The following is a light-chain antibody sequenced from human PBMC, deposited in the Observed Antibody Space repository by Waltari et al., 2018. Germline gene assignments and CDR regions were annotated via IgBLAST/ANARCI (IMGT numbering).Light chain of an antibody. J-gene: IGKJ4*01. CDR3: QQRSNWPPIVT. CDR1: QSVSSY. V-gene: IGKV3-11*01. Sequence: EIVLTQSPATLSLSPGERATLSCRASQSVSSYLAWYQQKPGQAPRLLIYDASNRATGIPARFSGSGSGTDFTLTISSLEPEDFAVYHCQQRSNWPPIVTFGGGTKVEIK. CDR2: DAS.